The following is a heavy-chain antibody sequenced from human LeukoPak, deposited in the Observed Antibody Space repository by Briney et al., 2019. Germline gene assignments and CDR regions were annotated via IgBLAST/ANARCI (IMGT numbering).Heavy chain of an antibody. D-gene: IGHD5-18*01. Sequence: GGSLRLSCAASGFTFDDYAMHWVRQAPGKGLEWVSGISWNSGSIGYADSVKGRFTISRDNAKNSLYLQMNSLRAEDTALYYCAKSLYLTAMVYNASDIWGQGTMVTVSS. J-gene: IGHJ3*02. CDR2: ISWNSGSI. CDR1: GFTFDDYA. V-gene: IGHV3-9*01. CDR3: AKSLYLTAMVYNASDI.